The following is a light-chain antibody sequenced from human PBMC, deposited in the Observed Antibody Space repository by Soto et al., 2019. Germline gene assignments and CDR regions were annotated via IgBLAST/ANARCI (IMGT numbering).Light chain of an antibody. V-gene: IGKV4-1*01. CDR2: WAS. J-gene: IGKJ2*01. CDR1: QSVFYSSNNKNY. Sequence: DIVMTQSPDSLAVSLGERATINCKSSQSVFYSSNNKNYLAWYQQKPRQPPKLLIYWASTRESGVPDRFSGSGSGKDFTLTISSLQAEDVAVYYCQQYLNTPYTFGQGTKLEIK. CDR3: QQYLNTPYT.